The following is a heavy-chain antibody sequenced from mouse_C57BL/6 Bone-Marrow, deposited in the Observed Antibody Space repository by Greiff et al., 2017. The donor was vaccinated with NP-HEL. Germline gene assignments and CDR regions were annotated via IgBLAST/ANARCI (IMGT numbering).Heavy chain of an antibody. CDR2: IDPNSGGT. CDR3: ALFITTVAYAMDY. CDR1: GYTFTSYW. J-gene: IGHJ4*01. D-gene: IGHD1-1*01. Sequence: VQLQQPGAELVEPGASVKLSCKASGYTFTSYWMHWVKQRPGRGLEWIGRIDPNSGGTKYNEKFKSKATLTVDKPSSTAYMQLSSLTSEDSAVYYCALFITTVAYAMDYWGQGTSVTVSS. V-gene: IGHV1-72*01.